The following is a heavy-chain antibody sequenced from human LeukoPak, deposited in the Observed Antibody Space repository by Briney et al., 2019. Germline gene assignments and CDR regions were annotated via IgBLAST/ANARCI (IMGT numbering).Heavy chain of an antibody. CDR1: GFTFSSYA. CDR3: ARGGSCSSTSCYKSFDY. J-gene: IGHJ4*02. CDR2: ISYDGSNK. Sequence: GGSLRLSCAASGFTFSSYAMHWVRQAPGKGLEWVAVISYDGSNKYHADSVKGRFTISRDNSKNTLYLQMNSLRAEDTAVYYCARGGSCSSTSCYKSFDYWGQGTLVTVSS. D-gene: IGHD2-2*02. V-gene: IGHV3-30-3*01.